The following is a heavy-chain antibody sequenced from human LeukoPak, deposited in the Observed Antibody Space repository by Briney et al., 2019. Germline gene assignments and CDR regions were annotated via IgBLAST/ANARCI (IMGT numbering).Heavy chain of an antibody. CDR3: ARVRVGYDFWSGYYPPWVFDY. D-gene: IGHD3-3*01. CDR2: INHSGST. V-gene: IGHV4-34*01. CDR1: GGSFSGYY. J-gene: IGHJ4*02. Sequence: SETLSLTCAVYGGSFSGYYWSWIRQPPGKGLEWIGEINHSGSTNYNPSLKSRVTISVDTSKNQFSLKLSSVTAADTAVYYCARVRVGYDFWSGYYPPWVFDYWGQGTLVTVSS.